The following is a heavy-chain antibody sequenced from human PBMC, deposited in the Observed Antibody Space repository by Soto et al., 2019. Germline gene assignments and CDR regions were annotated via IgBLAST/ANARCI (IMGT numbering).Heavy chain of an antibody. CDR1: GLTFSSFV. D-gene: IGHD1-26*01. Sequence: PGGSLRLSCAASGLTFSSFVMSWVRQAPGKGPEWVSAIVSSGATTYYADSVKGRFTISRDNSKNTLYLQMNSLRVEDTAVYYCAKLYVGSADYGGQG. V-gene: IGHV3-23*01. J-gene: IGHJ4*02. CDR3: AKLYVGSADY. CDR2: IVSSGATT.